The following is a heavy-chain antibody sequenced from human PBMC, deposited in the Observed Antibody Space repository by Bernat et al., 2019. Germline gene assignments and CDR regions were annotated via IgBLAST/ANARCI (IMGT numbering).Heavy chain of an antibody. CDR2: ISSNDNTI. CDR3: ARHRRSSGIAVAGYYYYYAMDV. Sequence: VQLVESGGGLVKPGGSLRLSCAASGFTFSDYYMSWIRQAPGKGLEWVSYISSNDNTIYNADSVKGRFTISRDDAKNSLYLQMNSLRAEDTAVYYCARHRRSSGIAVAGYYYYYAMDVWGQGTTVTVSS. CDR1: GFTFSDYY. D-gene: IGHD6-19*01. J-gene: IGHJ6*02. V-gene: IGHV3-11*01.